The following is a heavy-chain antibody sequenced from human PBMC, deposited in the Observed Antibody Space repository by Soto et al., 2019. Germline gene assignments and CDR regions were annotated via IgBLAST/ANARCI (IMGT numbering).Heavy chain of an antibody. CDR2: IDPSDSYS. V-gene: IGHV5-10-1*01. CDR1: GYSFTTYC. D-gene: IGHD2-2*01. Sequence: GESLKISCKVSGYSFTTYCITWVRQMPGQGLEWMGRIDPSDSYSHYSPSFQGHVTISTDRSISTAYLQWSSLKASDTAMYYCARLSCSRTTSYYGMDVWGQGTAVTVSS. CDR3: ARLSCSRTTSYYGMDV. J-gene: IGHJ6*02.